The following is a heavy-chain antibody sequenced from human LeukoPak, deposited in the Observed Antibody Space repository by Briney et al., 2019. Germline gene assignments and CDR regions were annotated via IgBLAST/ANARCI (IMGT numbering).Heavy chain of an antibody. Sequence: SETLSLTCTVSGGSISSYYWSWIRQPPGKGLEWIGYIYYSGSTHYNPSLKSRVTISVDTSKNQFSLKLRSVTAADTAVYYCARERPTMVRGVIQAYYFDYWGQGTLVTVSS. CDR3: ARERPTMVRGVIQAYYFDY. V-gene: IGHV4-59*12. J-gene: IGHJ4*02. CDR2: IYYSGST. D-gene: IGHD3-10*01. CDR1: GGSISSYY.